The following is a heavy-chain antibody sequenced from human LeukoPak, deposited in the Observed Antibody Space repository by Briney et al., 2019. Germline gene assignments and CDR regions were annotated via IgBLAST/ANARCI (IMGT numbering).Heavy chain of an antibody. Sequence: GGSLRLSCAASGFTFSSYSMNWVCQAPGKGLEWVSSISSSSSYIYYVDSVKGRFTISRDNAKKSVYLQMNSLRAEDTAVYYCARGQLYYDSSGFDYWGQGTLVTVSS. CDR1: GFTFSSYS. J-gene: IGHJ4*02. CDR3: ARGQLYYDSSGFDY. CDR2: ISSSSSYI. V-gene: IGHV3-21*01. D-gene: IGHD3-22*01.